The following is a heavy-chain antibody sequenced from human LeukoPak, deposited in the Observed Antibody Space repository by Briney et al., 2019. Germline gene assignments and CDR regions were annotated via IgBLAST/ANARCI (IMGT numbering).Heavy chain of an antibody. D-gene: IGHD1-14*01. CDR1: GFTFSYYS. Sequence: PGGSLRLSCAASGFTFSYYSMNWVRQAPGKGLEWVSYISSSGSTIYSADSVKGRFTISRDNAKNSLYLQMNSLRDEDTAVYYCAPTSHRYDFPYYWGQGTLVTVSS. J-gene: IGHJ4*02. CDR3: APTSHRYDFPYY. CDR2: ISSSGSTI. V-gene: IGHV3-48*02.